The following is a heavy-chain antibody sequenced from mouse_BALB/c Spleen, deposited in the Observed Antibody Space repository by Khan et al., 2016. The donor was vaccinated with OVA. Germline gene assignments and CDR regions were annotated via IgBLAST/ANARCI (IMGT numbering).Heavy chain of an antibody. D-gene: IGHD4-1*01. Sequence: EVELVESGGDLVKPGGSLKLSCAASGFTFSSYGMSWVRQTPDKRLEWVATISSGGSYTYYPDSVKGRFTISRDNAKNTLYLQMSSLKSEDTAVYYCARDTGTPFDYWGQGTTLTVSS. J-gene: IGHJ2*01. CDR2: ISSGGSYT. CDR1: GFTFSSYG. CDR3: ARDTGTPFDY. V-gene: IGHV5-6*01.